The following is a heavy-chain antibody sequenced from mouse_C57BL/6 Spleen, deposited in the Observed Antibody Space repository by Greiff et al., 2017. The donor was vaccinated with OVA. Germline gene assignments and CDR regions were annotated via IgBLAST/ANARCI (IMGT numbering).Heavy chain of an antibody. CDR2: ISDGGSYT. J-gene: IGHJ4*01. CDR1: GFTFSSYA. Sequence: EVHLVESGGGLVKPGGSLKLSCAASGFTFSSYAMSWVRQTPEKRLEWVATISDGGSYTYYPDNVKGRFTISRDNAKNNLYLQMSHLKSEDTAMYYCARDWITTDARAMDYWGQGTSVTVSS. CDR3: ARDWITTDARAMDY. V-gene: IGHV5-4*01. D-gene: IGHD2-4*01.